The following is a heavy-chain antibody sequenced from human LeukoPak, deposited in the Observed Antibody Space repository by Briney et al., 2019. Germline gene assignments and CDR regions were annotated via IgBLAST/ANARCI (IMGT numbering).Heavy chain of an antibody. CDR1: GYTFTSYY. CDR3: AREDPRHLNFDY. V-gene: IGHV1-46*01. Sequence: ASVKVSCKASGYTFTSYYMHWVRQAPGQGLEWMGIINPSGGSTSYAQKLQGRVTMTTDTSTSTAYMELRSLRSDDTAVYYCAREDPRHLNFDYWGQGTLVTVSS. J-gene: IGHJ4*02. CDR2: INPSGGST.